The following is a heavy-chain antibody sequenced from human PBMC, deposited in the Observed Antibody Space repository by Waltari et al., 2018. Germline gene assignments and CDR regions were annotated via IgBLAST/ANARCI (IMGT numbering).Heavy chain of an antibody. J-gene: IGHJ3*02. V-gene: IGHV4-39*07. D-gene: IGHD4-17*01. CDR1: GGSISSSSYY. CDR3: ARVTLYGDYELAFDI. Sequence: QLQLQESGPGLVKPSETLSLTCTVSGGSISSSSYYWGWIRQPPGKGLEWIGSIYYSGSTYYNPSLKSRVTISVDTSKNQFSLKLSSVTAADTAVYYCARVTLYGDYELAFDIWGQGTMVTVSS. CDR2: IYYSGST.